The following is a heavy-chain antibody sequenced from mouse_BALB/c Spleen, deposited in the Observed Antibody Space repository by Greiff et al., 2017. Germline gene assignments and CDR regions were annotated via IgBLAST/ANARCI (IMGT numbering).Heavy chain of an antibody. D-gene: IGHD1-1*01. V-gene: IGHV1-82*01. CDR3: ARGGSSYGFAY. CDR2: IYPGDGDT. J-gene: IGHJ3*01. Sequence: VMLVESGPELVKPGASVKISCKASGYAFSSSWMNWVKQRPGQGLEWIGRIYPGDGDTNYNGKFKGKATLTADKSSSTAYMQLSSLTSVDSAVYFCARGGSSYGFAYWGQGTLVTVSA. CDR1: GYAFSSSW.